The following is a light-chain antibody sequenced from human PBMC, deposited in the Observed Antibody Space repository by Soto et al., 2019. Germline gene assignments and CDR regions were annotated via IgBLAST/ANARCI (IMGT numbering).Light chain of an antibody. CDR1: SSDVGGYNY. V-gene: IGLV2-14*01. CDR2: EVN. J-gene: IGLJ3*02. CDR3: QAYDYSLTASV. Sequence: QSALTQPASVSGSPGQSITISCTGTSSDVGGYNYVSWYQQHPGKAPKLMIYEVNYRPSGVSNRFSGSKSGNTASLTISGLQAEDEADYYCQAYDYSLTASVFGGGTKLTVL.